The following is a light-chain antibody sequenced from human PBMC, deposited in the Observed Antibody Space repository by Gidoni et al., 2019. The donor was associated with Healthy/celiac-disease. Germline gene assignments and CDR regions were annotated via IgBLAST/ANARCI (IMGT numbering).Light chain of an antibody. J-gene: IGLJ2*01. CDR3: QAWDSSLV. V-gene: IGLV3-1*01. CDR2: QDS. Sequence: SYEQTQPPSVSVAPGQTASITCSGDKLGDKYACWYQQKPGQSPVLVIYQDSTRPSGIPERFSGSNSGNTATLTISGTQAMDEADYYCQAWDSSLVFGGGTKLTVL. CDR1: KLGDKY.